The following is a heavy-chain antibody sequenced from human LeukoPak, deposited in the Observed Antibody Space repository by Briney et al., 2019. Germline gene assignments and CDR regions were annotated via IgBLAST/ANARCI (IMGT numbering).Heavy chain of an antibody. D-gene: IGHD3-10*01. CDR2: ISSSGSTI. Sequence: GGSLRLSCAASGFTFSSYEMNWVRQAPGKGLEWVSYISSSGSTIYYADSVKGRFTISRDNAKNSLYLQTNSLRAEDTAVYYCARFQIVFGENYYYYMDVWGKGTTVTVSS. CDR3: ARFQIVFGENYYYYMDV. V-gene: IGHV3-48*03. CDR1: GFTFSSYE. J-gene: IGHJ6*03.